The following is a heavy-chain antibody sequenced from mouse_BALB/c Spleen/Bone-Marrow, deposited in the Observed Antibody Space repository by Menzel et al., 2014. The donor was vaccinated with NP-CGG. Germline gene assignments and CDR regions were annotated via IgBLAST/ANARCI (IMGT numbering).Heavy chain of an antibody. Sequence: EVMLVESGAELVKPGASVKLSCTASGFNIKDTYMHWVKQRPEQGLEWIGRIDPANGNTKYDPKFQGKATITAGTSSNTAYLQLSSLTSEDTAVYYCARYGNYCYAMDYWGQGTSVTVSS. CDR3: ARYGNYCYAMDY. V-gene: IGHV14-3*02. D-gene: IGHD2-1*01. CDR2: IDPANGNT. CDR1: GFNIKDTY. J-gene: IGHJ4*01.